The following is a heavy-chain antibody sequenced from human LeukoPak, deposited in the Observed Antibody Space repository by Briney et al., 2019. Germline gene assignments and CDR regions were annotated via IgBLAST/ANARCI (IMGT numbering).Heavy chain of an antibody. Sequence: GGSLGLSCAASGFIVSSNYMSWVRQAPGNGLECVSVMYRDGSTYYADSVKGRFTISRDTSKNTLYLQMNSLRVDDTAVYYCATSEWFRSGWYGVDYWGQGTLVTVSS. D-gene: IGHD6-19*01. J-gene: IGHJ4*02. CDR3: ATSEWFRSGWYGVDY. V-gene: IGHV3-53*01. CDR1: GFIVSSNY. CDR2: MYRDGST.